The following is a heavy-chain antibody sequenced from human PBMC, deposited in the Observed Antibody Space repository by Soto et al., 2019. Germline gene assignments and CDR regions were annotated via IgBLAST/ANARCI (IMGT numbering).Heavy chain of an antibody. D-gene: IGHD6-13*01. V-gene: IGHV3-33*01. CDR3: ARESAAAGRARNGMDV. CDR1: GFTFSSYG. J-gene: IGHJ6*02. Sequence: QVQLVEAGGGVCQPGRSLRLSCAASGFTFSSYGMHWVRQAPGKGLEWVAVIWYDGSNKYYADSVKGRFTISRDNSKNTLYLQMNSLRAEDTAVYYCARESAAAGRARNGMDVWGQGTTVTVSS. CDR2: IWYDGSNK.